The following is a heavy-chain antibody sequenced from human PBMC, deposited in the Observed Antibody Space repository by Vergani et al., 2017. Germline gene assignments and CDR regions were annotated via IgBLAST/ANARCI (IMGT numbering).Heavy chain of an antibody. CDR2: INSKCGAT. J-gene: IGHJ3*01. CDR3: AAAVVVDAFDV. V-gene: IGHV1-2*02. D-gene: IGHD2-15*01. Sequence: QVQLVQSGAEVKKPGASVRVSCKGYGYFFSGYFMHWVRQAPGQGLEWMGWINSKCGATNSAQKFQGRVTLTRDTTISTAYMELSSLTSDDTAVYYCAAAVVVDAFDVWAQGTMVTVSP. CDR1: GYFFSGYF.